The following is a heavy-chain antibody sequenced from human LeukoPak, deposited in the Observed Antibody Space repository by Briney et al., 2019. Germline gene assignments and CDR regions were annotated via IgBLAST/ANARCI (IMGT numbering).Heavy chain of an antibody. CDR3: ARSEYSSSRSSDY. J-gene: IGHJ4*02. D-gene: IGHD6-6*01. V-gene: IGHV1-69*13. CDR1: GGTFSSYA. Sequence: GGSVKVSCKASGGTFSSYAISWVRQAPGQGLEWMGGIIPIFGTANYAQKFQGRVTITADESTSTAYMELSSLRSEDTAVYYCARSEYSSSRSSDYWGQGTLVTVSS. CDR2: IIPIFGTA.